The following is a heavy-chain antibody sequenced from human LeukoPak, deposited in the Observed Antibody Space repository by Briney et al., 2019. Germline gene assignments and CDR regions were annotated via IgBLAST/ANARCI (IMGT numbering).Heavy chain of an antibody. Sequence: PSQTLSLTCTVSGASINSDNHYWRWIRQSPGKALEWLGYYHSGSTGYSPSLKSRVTMSVDTSKNQFSLKVNSVIAADTAVYYCARDQVIRWFYYWGQGTLVTVSS. CDR3: ARDQVIRWFYY. J-gene: IGHJ4*02. CDR1: GASINSDNHY. D-gene: IGHD2-15*01. V-gene: IGHV4-31*03. CDR2: YHSGST.